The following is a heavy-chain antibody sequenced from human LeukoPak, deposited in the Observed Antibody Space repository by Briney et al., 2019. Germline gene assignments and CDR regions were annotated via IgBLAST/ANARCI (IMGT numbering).Heavy chain of an antibody. J-gene: IGHJ6*02. CDR1: GYTLTELS. Sequence: ASVKVSCKVSGYTLTELSMHWVRQAPGKGLEWMGGFDPEDGETIYAQKFRGRVTMTEDTSTDTAYMELSSLRSEDTAVYYCATDYLSPGDYYNYYYGMDVWGQGTTVTVSS. D-gene: IGHD3-16*01. CDR2: FDPEDGET. V-gene: IGHV1-24*01. CDR3: ATDYLSPGDYYNYYYGMDV.